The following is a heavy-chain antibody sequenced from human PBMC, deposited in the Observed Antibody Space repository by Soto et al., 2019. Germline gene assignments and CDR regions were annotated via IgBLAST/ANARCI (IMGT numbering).Heavy chain of an antibody. D-gene: IGHD6-6*01. V-gene: IGHV1-18*01. Sequence: ASVKVSCKASGYTFTSYGISWVRQAPGQGLEWMGWISAYNGNTNYAQKLQGRVTMTTDTSTSTAYMELRSLRCDDTAVYYCARSVGIAARPDWFDPWGQGTLVTVSS. J-gene: IGHJ5*02. CDR3: ARSVGIAARPDWFDP. CDR2: ISAYNGNT. CDR1: GYTFTSYG.